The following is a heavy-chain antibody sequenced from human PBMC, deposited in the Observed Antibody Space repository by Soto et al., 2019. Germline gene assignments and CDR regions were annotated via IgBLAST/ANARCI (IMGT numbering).Heavy chain of an antibody. V-gene: IGHV1-8*01. CDR3: ARELKYCSSTSCPRRFDY. CDR1: EYTFTSYD. Sequence: QVQLVQSGAEVKKPGASVKVSCKASEYTFTSYDINWVRQATGQGLEWMGWMNPNSGNTGYAQKFQGRVTMTRNTSISTAYMELSSLRSEDTAVYYCARELKYCSSTSCPRRFDYWGQGTLVTVSS. J-gene: IGHJ4*02. CDR2: MNPNSGNT. D-gene: IGHD2-2*01.